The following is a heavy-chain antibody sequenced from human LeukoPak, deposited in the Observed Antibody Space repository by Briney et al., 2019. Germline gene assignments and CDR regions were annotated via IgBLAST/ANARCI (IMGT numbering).Heavy chain of an antibody. Sequence: GGSLRFSCAASGCTFSNYAMSWVRQAPGKGLEWVSGISGSGGSTYYADSVKGRFTISRDNSKNTLYLQMNSLRAEDTAVYYCAKGTLPRGYRYGYDLYYFDYWGQGTLVTVSS. CDR1: GCTFSNYA. CDR3: AKGTLPRGYRYGYDLYYFDY. V-gene: IGHV3-23*01. J-gene: IGHJ4*02. CDR2: ISGSGGST. D-gene: IGHD5-18*01.